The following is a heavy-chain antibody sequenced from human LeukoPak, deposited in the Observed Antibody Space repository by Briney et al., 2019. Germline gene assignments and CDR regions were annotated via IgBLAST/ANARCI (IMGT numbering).Heavy chain of an antibody. CDR3: VRDYQFIQEV. Sequence: GGSLRLSCAASGFTFSNYWMLWVRQAPGKGLMWVSLISTDGKSTRYAESVKGRFTISRDNAKNALYLQMDILRVEDTALYFCVRDYQFIQEVWGQGTTVTVSS. CDR2: ISTDGKST. D-gene: IGHD2-2*01. J-gene: IGHJ6*02. V-gene: IGHV3-74*01. CDR1: GFTFSNYW.